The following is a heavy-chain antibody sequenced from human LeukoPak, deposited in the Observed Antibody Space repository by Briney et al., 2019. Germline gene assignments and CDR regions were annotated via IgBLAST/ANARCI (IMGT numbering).Heavy chain of an antibody. CDR1: GYTFTDYY. D-gene: IGHD5-12*01. V-gene: IGHV1-2*02. Sequence: APVKVSCKASGYTFTDYYIHWLRQAPGQGLEWMGWINPNSGGTNYAQNFQGRVTMTRDTSISTAYMELSSLRSDDTAVYYCARGFSGYFWFWGQGTLVTVSS. CDR3: ARGFSGYFWF. CDR2: INPNSGGT. J-gene: IGHJ4*02.